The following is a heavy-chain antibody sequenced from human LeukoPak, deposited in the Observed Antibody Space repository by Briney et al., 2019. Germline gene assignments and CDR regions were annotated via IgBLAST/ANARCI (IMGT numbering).Heavy chain of an antibody. J-gene: IGHJ4*02. CDR1: GFTFSSYV. CDR2: ISGSGGST. D-gene: IGHD5-18*01. Sequence: GGSLRLSCAASGFTFSSYVMSWVRQAPGKGLEWVSAISGSGGSTYYADSVKGRFTISRDNSKNTLYLQMNSLRAEDTAVYYCAKEIGYSYGYSYFDYWGQGTLVTVSS. V-gene: IGHV3-23*01. CDR3: AKEIGYSYGYSYFDY.